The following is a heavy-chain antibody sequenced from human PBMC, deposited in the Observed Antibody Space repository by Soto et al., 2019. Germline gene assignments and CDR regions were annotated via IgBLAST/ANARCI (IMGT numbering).Heavy chain of an antibody. CDR3: ARTTWELGVRFDY. J-gene: IGHJ4*02. CDR1: GFPFSDFY. D-gene: IGHD1-26*01. V-gene: IGHV3-11*01. Sequence: GGSLRLSCAASGFPFSDFYMTWIRRAPGRGLQCLSYISGRGGTIYYADSVKGRFTISRDNAKNSLDLQMDGLRGDDTGVYYCARTTWELGVRFDYWGQGALVTVSS. CDR2: ISGRGGTI.